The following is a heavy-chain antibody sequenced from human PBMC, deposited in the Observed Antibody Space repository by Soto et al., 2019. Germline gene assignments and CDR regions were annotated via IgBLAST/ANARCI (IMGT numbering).Heavy chain of an antibody. CDR2: IIPIFGTA. V-gene: IGHV1-69*12. CDR1: GGTFSSYA. Sequence: QVQLVQSGAEVKKPGSSVKVSCKASGGTFSSYAISWVRQAPGQGLEWMGGIIPIFGTANYAQKFQGRVTITADESTSTAYMELSSLRSEDTAVYYCARARSTTVVSAPYYCGMDVWGQGTTVTVSS. CDR3: ARARSTTVVSAPYYCGMDV. D-gene: IGHD4-17*01. J-gene: IGHJ6*02.